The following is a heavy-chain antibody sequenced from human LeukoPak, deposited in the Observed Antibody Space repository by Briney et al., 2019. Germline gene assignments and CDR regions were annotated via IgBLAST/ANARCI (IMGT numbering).Heavy chain of an antibody. V-gene: IGHV4-59*01. Sequence: SETLSLTCTVSGGSISSYYWSWIRQPPGKGLEWIGYIYYSGSTNYNPSLKSRVTLSVDTSKNQFSLKLSSVTAADTAVYYCARDGGTREADYEFDYWGQGTLVTVSS. J-gene: IGHJ4*02. CDR2: IYYSGST. CDR3: ARDGGTREADYEFDY. D-gene: IGHD4-17*01. CDR1: GGSISSYY.